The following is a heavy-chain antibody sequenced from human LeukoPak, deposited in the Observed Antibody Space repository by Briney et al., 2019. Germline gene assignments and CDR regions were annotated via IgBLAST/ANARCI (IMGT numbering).Heavy chain of an antibody. D-gene: IGHD4-23*01. J-gene: IGHJ4*02. CDR3: ARGDYYGGNSDY. Sequence: SETLSLTCTVSGGSISSGSYYWSWIRQPAGKGLEWIGRIYTSGSTNYNPSLKSRVTISVATSKNQFSLKLSSVTAADTAVYYCARGDYYGGNSDYWGQGTLVTVSS. CDR2: IYTSGST. V-gene: IGHV4-61*02. CDR1: GGSISSGSYY.